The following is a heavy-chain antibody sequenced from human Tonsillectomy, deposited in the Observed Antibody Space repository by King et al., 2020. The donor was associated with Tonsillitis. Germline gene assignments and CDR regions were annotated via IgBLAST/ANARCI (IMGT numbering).Heavy chain of an antibody. J-gene: IGHJ4*02. Sequence: VQLVESGGGLVQPGGSLRLSCAASGFTFSSYWMSWVRQAPGKGLEWVADIKPDGSDKYYVDSVKGRFTISRDNAKNSLYLQMNSLIAEDTAVYYCARDAWDFEYSSSLDYWGQGTLVTVSS. D-gene: IGHD6-6*01. CDR1: GFTFSSYW. CDR2: IKPDGSDK. CDR3: ARDAWDFEYSSSLDY. V-gene: IGHV3-7*03.